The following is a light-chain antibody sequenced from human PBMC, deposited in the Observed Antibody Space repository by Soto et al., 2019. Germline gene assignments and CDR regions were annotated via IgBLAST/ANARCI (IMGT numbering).Light chain of an antibody. J-gene: IGKJ4*01. CDR1: QSVSSY. CDR3: QQRSNWPLT. Sequence: EIVLTQSPATLSLSPGERATLSCRASQSVSSYLAWYQQEPGQAPRLLIYDASNRATGIPAMFSASGSGTDFTLTISRLEPEDFAVYYCQQRSNWPLTFGGGTKVEIK. V-gene: IGKV3-11*01. CDR2: DAS.